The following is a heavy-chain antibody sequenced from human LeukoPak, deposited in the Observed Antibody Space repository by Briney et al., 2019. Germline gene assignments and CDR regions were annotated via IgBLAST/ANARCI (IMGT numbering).Heavy chain of an antibody. CDR2: VEHDGTTK. D-gene: IGHD3-3*02. CDR1: GFTFRSLG. Sequence: GGSLRLSCPASGFTFRSLGMHWVRQAPGKGLEWVAFVEHDGTTKYYADSVKGRFSISRDNSKGTLFLQMNSLRVDDTSMYYCVTDLHGINWYVHWGQGTLVTVSS. CDR3: VTDLHGINWYVH. V-gene: IGHV3-30*02. J-gene: IGHJ5*02.